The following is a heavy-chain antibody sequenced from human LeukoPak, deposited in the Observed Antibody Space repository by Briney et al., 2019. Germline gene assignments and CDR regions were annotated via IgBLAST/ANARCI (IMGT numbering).Heavy chain of an antibody. CDR2: INAGNGNT. Sequence: GASVKVSCKASGYTFTSYAMHWVRQAPGQRLEWMGWINAGNGNTKYSQKFQGRVTMTRNTSISTAYMELSSLRSEDTAVYYCATRTVAGKAVDYWGQGTLVTVSS. V-gene: IGHV1-3*01. D-gene: IGHD6-19*01. J-gene: IGHJ4*02. CDR1: GYTFTSYA. CDR3: ATRTVAGKAVDY.